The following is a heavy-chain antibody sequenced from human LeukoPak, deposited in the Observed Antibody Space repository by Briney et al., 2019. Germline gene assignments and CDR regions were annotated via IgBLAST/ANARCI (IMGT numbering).Heavy chain of an antibody. CDR3: ATEYWGQRWLQT. Sequence: ASVKVSCKVSGYTLTELSMHWVRQAPGKGLEWMGGFDPEDGETIYAQKFQGRVTMTEDTSTDTAYMELSSLRSEDTAVYYCATEYWGQRWLQTWGQGTLVTVSS. CDR1: GYTLTELS. D-gene: IGHD5-24*01. J-gene: IGHJ4*02. CDR2: FDPEDGET. V-gene: IGHV1-24*01.